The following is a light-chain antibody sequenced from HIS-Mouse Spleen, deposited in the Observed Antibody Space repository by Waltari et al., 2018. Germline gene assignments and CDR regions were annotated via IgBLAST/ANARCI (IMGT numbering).Light chain of an antibody. Sequence: QSALTQPPSASGSPGQSVTIPCPGTSRDAGAYNYVSGYQQHPGKAPKPMIYEVSKRPSGVPDRFSGSKSGNTASLTVSGLQAEDEADYYCSSYAGSNNLVFGGGTKLTVL. CDR2: EVS. J-gene: IGLJ2*01. V-gene: IGLV2-8*01. CDR3: SSYAGSNNLV. CDR1: SRDAGAYNY.